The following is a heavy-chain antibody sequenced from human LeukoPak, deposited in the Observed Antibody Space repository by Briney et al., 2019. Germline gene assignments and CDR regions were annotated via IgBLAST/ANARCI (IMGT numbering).Heavy chain of an antibody. D-gene: IGHD3-22*01. CDR2: ISSSSSYI. V-gene: IGHV3-21*04. Sequence: PGGSLRLSCAAAGFTFSSYSMNWVRQAPGKGLEWVSSISSSSSYIYYADSVKGRFTISRDNAKNTLHLQMNSLRAEDTAVYYCAKDPVPYYYDSSGHAFDYWGQGTLVTVSS. J-gene: IGHJ4*02. CDR3: AKDPVPYYYDSSGHAFDY. CDR1: GFTFSSYS.